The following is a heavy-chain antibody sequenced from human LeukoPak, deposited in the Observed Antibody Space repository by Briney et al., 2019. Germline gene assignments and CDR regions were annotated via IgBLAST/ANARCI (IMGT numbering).Heavy chain of an antibody. Sequence: SETLSLTCTVSGGSISSSSYYWGWIRQPPGKGLEWIGSIYYSGSTYYNPSLKSRVTISVDTSKNQFSLKLSSVTAADTAVYYCARHFFQGIAVADLYYFDYWGQGTLVTVSS. J-gene: IGHJ4*02. D-gene: IGHD6-19*01. CDR2: IYYSGST. CDR3: ARHFFQGIAVADLYYFDY. CDR1: GGSISSSSYY. V-gene: IGHV4-39*01.